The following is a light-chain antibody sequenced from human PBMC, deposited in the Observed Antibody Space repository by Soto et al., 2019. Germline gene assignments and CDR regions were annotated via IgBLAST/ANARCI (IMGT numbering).Light chain of an antibody. Sequence: QSVLTQPASVSGSPGQSIAISCTGTSSDVGGYNYVSWYQQYPGKAPKLIIFDVTNRPSGVSDRFSGSKSGSTASLTISGLQADDEDDYYCTSFEGSGTYVFGTGTKVPV. CDR1: SSDVGGYNY. CDR3: TSFEGSGTYV. V-gene: IGLV2-14*01. CDR2: DVT. J-gene: IGLJ1*01.